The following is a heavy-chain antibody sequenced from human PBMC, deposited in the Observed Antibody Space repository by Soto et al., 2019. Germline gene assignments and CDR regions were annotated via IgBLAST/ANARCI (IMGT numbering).Heavy chain of an antibody. CDR2: IIPIFGTA. CDR1: GGTFSSYA. Sequence: GASVKVSCKASGGTFSSYAISWVRQAPGQGLEWMGGIIPIFGTANYAQKFQGRVTISADESTSTAYMELSSLRSEDTAVYYCAPLGTMVTTYYYHDAMDVWGQGTSDTVS. V-gene: IGHV1-69*13. D-gene: IGHD4-17*01. CDR3: APLGTMVTTYYYHDAMDV. J-gene: IGHJ6*02.